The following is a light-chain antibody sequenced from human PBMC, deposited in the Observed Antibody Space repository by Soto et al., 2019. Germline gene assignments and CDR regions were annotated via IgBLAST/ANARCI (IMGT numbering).Light chain of an antibody. CDR2: AAS. Sequence: DIELTQSPSSLSASVGDRATITCRASQGVSINLAWYQQKPGKAPNLLLHAASTLQSGVTSRFSGSGSGTDFTLTISSLQPEDFATYYCQQLNTYPRTFGGGTKVEIK. J-gene: IGKJ4*01. V-gene: IGKV1-9*01. CDR3: QQLNTYPRT. CDR1: QGVSIN.